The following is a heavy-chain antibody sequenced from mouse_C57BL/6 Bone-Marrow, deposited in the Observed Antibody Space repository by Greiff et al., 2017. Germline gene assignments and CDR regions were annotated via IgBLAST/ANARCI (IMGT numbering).Heavy chain of an antibody. Sequence: QVQLQQPGAELVKPGASVKLSCKASGYTFTSSWMHWVKQRPGQGLEWIGMIHPNSGSTNYNEKFKSKATLTVDKSSSTAYMQLSSLTSEDSAVYYCARSGVLRPFAYWGQGTLVTVSA. D-gene: IGHD1-1*01. CDR1: GYTFTSSW. CDR3: ARSGVLRPFAY. V-gene: IGHV1-64*01. J-gene: IGHJ3*01. CDR2: IHPNSGST.